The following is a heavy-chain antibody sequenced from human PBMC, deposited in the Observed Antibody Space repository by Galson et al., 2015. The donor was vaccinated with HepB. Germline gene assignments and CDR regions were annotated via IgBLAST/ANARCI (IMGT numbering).Heavy chain of an antibody. CDR3: AMLDYGGNSSSWYFDL. CDR2: ISGSGGST. V-gene: IGHV3-23*01. CDR1: GFTFSSYA. D-gene: IGHD4-23*01. J-gene: IGHJ2*01. Sequence: SLRLSCAASGFTFSSYAMSWVRQAPGKGLEWVSAISGSGGSTYYADSVKGRFTISRDNSKNTLYLQMNSLRAEDTAVYYCAMLDYGGNSSSWYFDLWGRGTLVTVSS.